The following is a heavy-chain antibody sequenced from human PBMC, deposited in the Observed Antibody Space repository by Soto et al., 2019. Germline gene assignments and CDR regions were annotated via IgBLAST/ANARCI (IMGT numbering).Heavy chain of an antibody. D-gene: IGHD6-13*01. CDR1: GGSISSSSYY. J-gene: IGHJ4*02. V-gene: IGHV4-39*01. CDR2: IYYSGST. CDR3: ARSLRSSSWYPLPVPYFDY. Sequence: SETLSLTCTVSGGSISSSSYYWGWIRQPPGKGLEWIGSIYYSGSTYYNPSLKSRVTISVDTSKNQFSLKLSSVTAADTAVYYCARSLRSSSWYPLPVPYFDYWGQGTLVTVSS.